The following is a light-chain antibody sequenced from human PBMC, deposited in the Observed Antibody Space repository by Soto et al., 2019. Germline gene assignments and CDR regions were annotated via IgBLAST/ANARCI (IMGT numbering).Light chain of an antibody. V-gene: IGLV2-14*01. CDR1: FSDVGSSYNF. Sequence: QSVLTQPASVSGSPGQSITISCTGTFSDVGSSYNFVSWYQQLPDAAPKLVIYEVTYRPSGVSSRFSGSKSGNVASLTISGLQPEDEARYYCSSYSPTDALLVFGGGTKVTVL. CDR2: EVT. J-gene: IGLJ2*01. CDR3: SSYSPTDALLV.